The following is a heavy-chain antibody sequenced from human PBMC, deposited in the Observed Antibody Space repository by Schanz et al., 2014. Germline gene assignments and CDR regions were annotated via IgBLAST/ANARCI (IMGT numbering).Heavy chain of an antibody. D-gene: IGHD5-12*01. Sequence: EVQLVESGGVLVQPVGSLRLSCAASGFTFSSYWMSWVRQAPGKGLEWVANIKQDGSEKYYVDSVQGRFTISRDNAKNSLYLQMNSLRAEDTAVYYCARDGYNAYDLKRGDYWGQGTQVAVSS. CDR3: ARDGYNAYDLKRGDY. V-gene: IGHV3-7*01. CDR2: IKQDGSEK. J-gene: IGHJ4*02. CDR1: GFTFSSYW.